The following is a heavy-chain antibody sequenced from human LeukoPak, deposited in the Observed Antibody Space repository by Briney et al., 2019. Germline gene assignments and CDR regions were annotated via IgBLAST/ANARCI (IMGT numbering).Heavy chain of an antibody. D-gene: IGHD2-2*01. Sequence: SSVKVSCKASGCTFSSYAFNWLRQAPGQGLEWMGSIIPIFGIANYAQKFQGRVTITADKSTSTAYMELSSLRSEDTAVYYCASQIIVVVPAALRRRPEDYYYGMDVWGQGTTVTVSS. CDR3: ASQIIVVVPAALRRRPEDYYYGMDV. CDR1: GCTFSSYA. CDR2: IIPIFGIA. V-gene: IGHV1-69*04. J-gene: IGHJ6*02.